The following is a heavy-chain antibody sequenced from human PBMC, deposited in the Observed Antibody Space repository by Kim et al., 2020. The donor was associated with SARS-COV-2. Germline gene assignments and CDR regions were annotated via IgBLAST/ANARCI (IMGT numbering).Heavy chain of an antibody. CDR1: GESFSGYQ. V-gene: IGHV4-34*01. CDR2: IDQSGST. J-gene: IGHJ4*02. D-gene: IGHD3-22*01. Sequence: SETLSLTCAVYGESFSGYQWSWIRQSPGKGLEWIGEIDQSGSTNYNPSLKSRVTISADTSKNQFSLKLSSVTAADTAVYYCARGRGGITMIVVVITAAGYYFGSWGRGTPVTVSS. CDR3: ARGRGGITMIVVVITAAGYYFGS.